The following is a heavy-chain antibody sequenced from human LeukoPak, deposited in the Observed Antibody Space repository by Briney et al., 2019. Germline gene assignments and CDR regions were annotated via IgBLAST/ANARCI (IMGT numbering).Heavy chain of an antibody. D-gene: IGHD3-16*01. CDR2: ISSSSSYI. V-gene: IGHV3-21*01. Sequence: GGSLRLSCAASGFTFSSYSMNWVRQAPGKGLEWVSSISSSSSYIYYADSVKGRFTISRDNAKNSLYLQMNSLRAEDTAVYYCARALYTNNWFDPWGQGTLVTVSS. CDR1: GFTFSSYS. CDR3: ARALYTNNWFDP. J-gene: IGHJ5*02.